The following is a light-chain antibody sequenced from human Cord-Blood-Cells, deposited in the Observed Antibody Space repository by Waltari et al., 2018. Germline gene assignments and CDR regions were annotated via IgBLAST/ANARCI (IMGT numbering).Light chain of an antibody. CDR2: DAS. CDR3: SSYTSSSTWV. J-gene: IGLJ3*02. V-gene: IGLV2-14*01. CDR1: SLYVGGYNF. Sequence: QSARAQPAAVSGSPRRSVTISYTGLSLYVGGYNFVSWYQQNPGKAPKLIIYDASNRPSGVSNRFSGSKSGNTASLTISGLQAEDEADYYCSSYTSSSTWVFGGGTKLTVL.